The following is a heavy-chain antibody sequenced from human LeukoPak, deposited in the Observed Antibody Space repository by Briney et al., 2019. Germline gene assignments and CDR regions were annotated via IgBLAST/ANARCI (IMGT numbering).Heavy chain of an antibody. CDR1: GYTFTCYG. Sequence: GASVKVSCKASGYTFTCYGISWVRQAPGQGLEWMGWISAYNGNTNYAQKLQGRVTMTTDTSTSTAYMELRSLRSDDTAVYYCARDYIPRDYYYGMDVCGQGTTVTVSS. CDR3: ARDYIPRDYYYGMDV. V-gene: IGHV1-18*01. CDR2: ISAYNGNT. D-gene: IGHD2-2*02. J-gene: IGHJ6*02.